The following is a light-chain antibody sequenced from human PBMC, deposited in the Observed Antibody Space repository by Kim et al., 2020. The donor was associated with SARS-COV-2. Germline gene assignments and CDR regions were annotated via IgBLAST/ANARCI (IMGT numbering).Light chain of an antibody. J-gene: IGKJ4*01. V-gene: IGKV3-20*01. CDR3: QQYRSSPLS. CDR2: GAS. CDR1: QSFSSVY. Sequence: ERATLSCRASQSFSSVYLAWYQQKPGQAPRLLLYGASNRDTGIPERFSGSGSGTEFSLTISRLEPEDFAVYYCQQYRSSPLSFGGGTKVDIK.